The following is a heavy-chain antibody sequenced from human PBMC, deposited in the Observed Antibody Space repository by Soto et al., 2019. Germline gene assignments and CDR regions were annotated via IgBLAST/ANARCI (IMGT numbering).Heavy chain of an antibody. V-gene: IGHV3-74*01. J-gene: IGHJ4*02. CDR3: TTPSINYDILTDYFNY. CDR1: GFTFRSYW. Sequence: PGGSLRLSCAASGFTFRSYWMHWVRQAPGKGLVWVSRISPDGSITNYADSVKGRFTISRDNAKNTLFLQMNSLRAEDTAVYYCTTPSINYDILTDYFNYWGQGSLVTVSS. CDR2: ISPDGSIT. D-gene: IGHD3-9*01.